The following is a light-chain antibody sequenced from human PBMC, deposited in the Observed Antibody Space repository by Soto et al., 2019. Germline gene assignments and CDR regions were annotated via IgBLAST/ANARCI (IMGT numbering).Light chain of an antibody. CDR2: KAS. J-gene: IGKJ1*01. V-gene: IGKV1-5*03. CDR3: QQYNSYRA. CDR1: ESIDSW. Sequence: DIQMTQSPSTLSASVGDRVTITCRASESIDSWLAWHQQKPGRAPKLLISKASSLESGVPSRFSGSGFGTEFTLTISXLQPDDFATYYCQQYNSYRAFGQGTKVDIK.